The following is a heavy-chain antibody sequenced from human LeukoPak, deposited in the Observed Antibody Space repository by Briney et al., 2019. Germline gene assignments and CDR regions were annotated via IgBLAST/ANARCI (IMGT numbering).Heavy chain of an antibody. V-gene: IGHV1-2*06. D-gene: IGHD4-17*01. CDR3: ARRLGDGDYVYYFDY. J-gene: IGHJ4*02. CDR2: INPNSGGT. Sequence: ASVKVSCKASGYTFTGYYMHWVRQAPGQGLEWMGRINPNSGGTNYAQKFQGRVTMTRDTSTSTVYMELSSLRSEDTAVYYCARRLGDGDYVYYFDYWGQGTLVTVSS. CDR1: GYTFTGYY.